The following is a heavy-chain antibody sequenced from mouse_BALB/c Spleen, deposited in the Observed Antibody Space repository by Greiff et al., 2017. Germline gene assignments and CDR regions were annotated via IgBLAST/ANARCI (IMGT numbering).Heavy chain of an antibody. CDR2: IWSGGST. Sequence: QVQLQQSGPGLVQPSQSLSITCPVSGFSLPSYGVHWVRQSPGKGLEWLGVIWSGGSTDYNAAFISRLSISKDNSKSQVFFKMNSLQADDTAIYYCARPNYDGAWFAYWGQGTLVTVSA. D-gene: IGHD2-4*01. CDR1: GFSLPSYG. CDR3: ARPNYDGAWFAY. J-gene: IGHJ3*01. V-gene: IGHV2-4-1*01.